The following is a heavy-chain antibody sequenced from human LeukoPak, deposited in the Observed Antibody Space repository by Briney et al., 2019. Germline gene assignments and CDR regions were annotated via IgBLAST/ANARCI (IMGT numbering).Heavy chain of an antibody. Sequence: SETLSLTRTVSGGSISSPSFFWGWIRQPPGKGLEWIGAIRYSGNTYYNPSLKSRVSISEDMSKNQFSLEVTSVTAADTAVYYCARHQRGQNIVVVPVDRRGQGTLVTVSS. V-gene: IGHV4-39*01. J-gene: IGHJ4*02. CDR1: GGSISSPSFF. D-gene: IGHD2-2*01. CDR2: IRYSGNT. CDR3: ARHQRGQNIVVVPVDR.